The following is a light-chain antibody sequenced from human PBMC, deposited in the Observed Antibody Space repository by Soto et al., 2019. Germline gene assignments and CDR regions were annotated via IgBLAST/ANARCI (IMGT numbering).Light chain of an antibody. CDR1: SSDVGGYNY. J-gene: IGLJ1*01. Sequence: QSVLTQPASVSGSPGQSITISCTGTSSDVGGYNYVSWYQQHPDKAPKLMIYEVSNRPSGVSNRFSGSKSGNTASLTISGLQAEDEADYYCSSYTSSSTLFGTGTKVTVL. CDR2: EVS. V-gene: IGLV2-14*01. CDR3: SSYTSSSTL.